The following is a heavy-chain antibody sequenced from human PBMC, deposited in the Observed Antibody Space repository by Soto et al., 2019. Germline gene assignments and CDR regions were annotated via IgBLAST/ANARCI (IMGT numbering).Heavy chain of an antibody. Sequence: QEQLVESGGGVVQPGTSLRLSCVASGFTFNSYGMHWVRQAPGKGLEWVAAIWFDGSDKYYADSVKGRFTISRDNSKTTLYLQMNSLRAEDTGVYYCARLVGAAGGRFDPWGQGTLVIVSS. CDR1: GFTFNSYG. CDR3: ARLVGAAGGRFDP. CDR2: IWFDGSDK. J-gene: IGHJ5*02. D-gene: IGHD1-26*01. V-gene: IGHV3-33*01.